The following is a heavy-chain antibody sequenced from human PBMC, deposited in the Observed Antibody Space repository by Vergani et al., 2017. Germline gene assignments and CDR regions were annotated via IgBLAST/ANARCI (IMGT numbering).Heavy chain of an antibody. CDR1: GYTFTSYY. J-gene: IGHJ4*02. D-gene: IGHD5-12*01. CDR3: AREGRSGYDFGY. V-gene: IGHV1-46*01. Sequence: QVQLVQSGAEVKKPGASVKVSCKASGYTFTSYYMHWVRQAPGQGLEWMGIINPGGGSTSYAQKFQGRVTMTRDTSTSTVYMELSSLRSEDTAVYYCAREGRSGYDFGYWGQGTLVTVSS. CDR2: INPGGGST.